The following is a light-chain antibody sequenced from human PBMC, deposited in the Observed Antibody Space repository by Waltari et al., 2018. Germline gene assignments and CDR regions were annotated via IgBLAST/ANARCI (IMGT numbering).Light chain of an antibody. CDR2: DAS. CDR3: QQYGSSPPVYT. CDR1: QSVRTTN. J-gene: IGKJ2*01. V-gene: IGKV3-20*01. Sequence: EIVLTQSPGTLALSPGESSTLSCRASQSVRTTNFAWYQQKPGQAPRLLIYDASRRATGIPDRFRGSASGTDFTLTISRLEPEDFAMYYCQQYGSSPPVYTFGQGTKLEIK.